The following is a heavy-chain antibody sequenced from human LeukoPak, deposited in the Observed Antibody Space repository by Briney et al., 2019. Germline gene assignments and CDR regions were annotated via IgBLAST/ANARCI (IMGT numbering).Heavy chain of an antibody. CDR3: AKDWGERWTIDY. J-gene: IGHJ4*02. Sequence: GGSLRLSCAASGFTFRSDAMHWVRQAPGKGLEWVSFIPYDGTNKYYVDSVKGRFTISRDNSKNTLYLQMNSLRAEDTAVYYCAKDWGERWTIDYWGPGTLVTVSS. D-gene: IGHD3-16*01. V-gene: IGHV3-30*02. CDR2: IPYDGTNK. CDR1: GFTFRSDA.